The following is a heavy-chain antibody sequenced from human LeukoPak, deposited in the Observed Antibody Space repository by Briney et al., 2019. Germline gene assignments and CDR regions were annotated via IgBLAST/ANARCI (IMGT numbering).Heavy chain of an antibody. D-gene: IGHD6-25*01. CDR3: ARYAAAVNFDY. Sequence: ASETLSLTCTVSGYSISSSYFWGWTGQPPGKGLEWIGSISHSGSTYYNPSLKSRVTISIDTSKNQFSLNLRLVTAADTDGYYCARYAAAVNFDYWGQGTLVTVSS. CDR1: GYSISSSYF. J-gene: IGHJ4*02. V-gene: IGHV4-38-2*02. CDR2: ISHSGST.